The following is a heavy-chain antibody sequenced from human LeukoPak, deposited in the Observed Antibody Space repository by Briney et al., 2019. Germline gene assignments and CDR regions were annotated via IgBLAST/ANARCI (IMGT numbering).Heavy chain of an antibody. CDR1: RFTFSSYS. CDR3: ARCREVIAVFDI. V-gene: IGHV3-21*01. Sequence: GGSLRLSCAASRFTFSSYSMNWVRQAPGKGLEWVSSISSSSSYIYYADSVKGRFTISRDNAKNSLYLQMNSLRAEDTAVYYCARCREVIAVFDIWGQGTMVTVSS. CDR2: ISSSSSYI. J-gene: IGHJ3*02. D-gene: IGHD3-16*02.